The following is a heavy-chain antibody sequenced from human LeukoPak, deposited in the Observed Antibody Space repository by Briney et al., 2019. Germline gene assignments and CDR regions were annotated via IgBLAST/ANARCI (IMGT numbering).Heavy chain of an antibody. D-gene: IGHD3-3*01. Sequence: ASVKVSCKASGYTFTSYYMHWVRQAPGQGLEWMGIINPSGGSTSYARKFQGRVTMTRDTSTSTVYMELSSLRSEDTAVYYCARDPTGEWLMRYYFDYWGRGTLVTVSS. J-gene: IGHJ4*02. CDR1: GYTFTSYY. CDR3: ARDPTGEWLMRYYFDY. CDR2: INPSGGST. V-gene: IGHV1-46*01.